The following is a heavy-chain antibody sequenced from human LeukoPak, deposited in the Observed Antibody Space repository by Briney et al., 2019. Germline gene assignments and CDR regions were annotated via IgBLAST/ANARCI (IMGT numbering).Heavy chain of an antibody. D-gene: IGHD3-9*01. CDR1: GGSFSGYY. CDR2: INHSGST. V-gene: IGHV4-34*01. CDR3: ARTARYYDILTVFYWYFDL. Sequence: SETLSLTCAVYGGSFSGYYWSWIRQPPGKGLEWIGEINHSGSTNYNPSLKSRVTISVDTSKNQFSLKLSSVTAADTAVYYCARTARYYDILTVFYWYFDLWGRGTLVTVSS. J-gene: IGHJ2*01.